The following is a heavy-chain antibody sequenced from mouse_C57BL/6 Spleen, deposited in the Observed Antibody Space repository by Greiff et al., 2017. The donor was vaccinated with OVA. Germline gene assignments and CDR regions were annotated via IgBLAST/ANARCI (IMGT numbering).Heavy chain of an antibody. V-gene: IGHV1-72*01. J-gene: IGHJ3*01. CDR3: AREGAYDGPFAY. CDR2: IGPNSGGT. CDR1: GYTFTSYW. D-gene: IGHD2-3*01. Sequence: QVQLQQPGAELVKPGASVKLSCKASGYTFTSYWMHWVKQRPGRGLEWIGRIGPNSGGTKYNEKFKSKATLTVDKPSSTAYMQLSSLTSEDSAVYYCAREGAYDGPFAYWGQGTLVTVSA.